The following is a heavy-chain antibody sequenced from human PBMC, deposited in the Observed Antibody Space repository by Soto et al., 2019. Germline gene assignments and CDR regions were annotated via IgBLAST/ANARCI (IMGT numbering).Heavy chain of an antibody. Sequence: EVQLVESGGGLVQPGGSLRLSCAASGFTFTTYSMNWVRQAPGKGLEWVSYISSSSSTIYYADSVKGRFTISRDNAKNSLYLQMNSLRDDDSAVYYCARGSSRPIWCQVTLLTVSS. D-gene: IGHD6-13*01. CDR3: ARGSSRPI. CDR1: GFTFTTYS. CDR2: ISSSSSTI. V-gene: IGHV3-48*02. J-gene: IGHJ1*01.